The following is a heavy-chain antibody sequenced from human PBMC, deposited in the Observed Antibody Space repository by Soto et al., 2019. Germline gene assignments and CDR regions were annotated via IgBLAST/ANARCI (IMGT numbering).Heavy chain of an antibody. CDR2: ISYDGSNK. CDR1: GFTFSSYG. CDR3: ANQGYNSGYYFDY. J-gene: IGHJ4*02. V-gene: IGHV3-30*18. D-gene: IGHD1-20*01. Sequence: GGSLRLSCAASGFTFSSYGMHWVRQAPGEGLEWVAVISYDGSNKYYADSVKGRFTISRDNSKNTLYLQMSSLRAEDTAVYYCANQGYNSGYYFDYWGQGTLVTVSS.